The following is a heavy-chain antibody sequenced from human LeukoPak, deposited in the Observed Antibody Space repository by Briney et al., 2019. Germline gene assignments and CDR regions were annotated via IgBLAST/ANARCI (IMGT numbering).Heavy chain of an antibody. V-gene: IGHV1-69*13. D-gene: IGHD3-3*01. CDR3: ARDRGYYDFWSGYSPIYYFDY. Sequence: ASVKVSCKASGGTFSSYAISWVRQAPGQGLEWMGGIIPIFGTANYAQKFQGRVTITADESTSTAYMELSSLRSEDTAVYYCARDRGYYDFWSGYSPIYYFDYWGQGTLVTVSS. CDR2: IIPIFGTA. CDR1: GGTFSSYA. J-gene: IGHJ4*02.